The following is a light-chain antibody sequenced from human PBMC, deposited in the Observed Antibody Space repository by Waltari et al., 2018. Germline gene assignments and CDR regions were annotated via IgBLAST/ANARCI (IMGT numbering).Light chain of an antibody. Sequence: CRASQIVNNYLAWYQQKPGQAPRLLIYGASNRATGIPARFSGSGSGTDFTLTISTLEPEDFAVYYCQQRRNWPLTFGGGTKVEIK. V-gene: IGKV3-11*01. CDR1: QIVNNY. CDR3: QQRRNWPLT. CDR2: GAS. J-gene: IGKJ4*01.